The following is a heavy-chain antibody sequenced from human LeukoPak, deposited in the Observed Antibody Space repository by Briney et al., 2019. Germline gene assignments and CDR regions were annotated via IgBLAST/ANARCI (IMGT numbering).Heavy chain of an antibody. D-gene: IGHD6-13*01. J-gene: IGHJ4*02. V-gene: IGHV3-23*01. CDR1: GFTFSSYA. Sequence: GGSLRLSCAASGFTFSSYAMNWVRQAPGKGLEWVSGISGSADNTYYADSVKGRFTISRDNSKNTLYLQMNSLRAEDTAVYYCAKVRSGDIAAALNYWGQGTLVPVSS. CDR3: AKVRSGDIAAALNY. CDR2: ISGSADNT.